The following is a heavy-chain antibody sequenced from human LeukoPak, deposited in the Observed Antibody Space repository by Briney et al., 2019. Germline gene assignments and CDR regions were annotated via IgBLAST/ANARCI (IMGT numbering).Heavy chain of an antibody. CDR1: GYTFTSYG. Sequence: GASVKVSCKASGYTFTSYGISWLRQAPGQGLEWMGGIIPIFGTANYAQRFQGRVTITADESTSTAYMEPSSLRSEDTAVYYCARSAVSAIQGYSSSTSCHRRWCDPWGQGTLVTVSS. V-gene: IGHV1-69*13. D-gene: IGHD2-2*02. J-gene: IGHJ5*02. CDR2: IIPIFGTA. CDR3: ARSAVSAIQGYSSSTSCHRRWCDP.